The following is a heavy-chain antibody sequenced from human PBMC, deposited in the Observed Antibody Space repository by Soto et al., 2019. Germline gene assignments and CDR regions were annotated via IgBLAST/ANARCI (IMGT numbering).Heavy chain of an antibody. CDR3: ARGGAVKGGDAFDI. V-gene: IGHV1-18*04. J-gene: IGHJ3*02. Sequence: QVHLVQSGAEVKKPGASVKVSCKASGYTFTSYGIFWVRQAPGQGLEWMGWISGYTGNTNYAQKFQGRVTVTADTYTTTAYMELRSMRSDDTAVYYCARGGAVKGGDAFDIWGQGTLVTVSS. D-gene: IGHD1-26*01. CDR2: ISGYTGNT. CDR1: GYTFTSYG.